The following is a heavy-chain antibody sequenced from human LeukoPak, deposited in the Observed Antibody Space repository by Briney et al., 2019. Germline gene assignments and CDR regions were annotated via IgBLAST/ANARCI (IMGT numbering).Heavy chain of an antibody. V-gene: IGHV3-74*03. CDR3: TRSGYNNGYDY. J-gene: IGHJ4*02. CDR2: ITPDGSAT. CDR1: GFIFSGHW. Sequence: GGSLRLSCVASGFIFSGHWMHWVRQVPGEGLVAVSRITPDGSATAYADSVEGRFTISRDNAKNTLYLEMNSLTTEDTALYYCTRSGYNNGYDYWGQGTLVTVSS. D-gene: IGHD1-1*01.